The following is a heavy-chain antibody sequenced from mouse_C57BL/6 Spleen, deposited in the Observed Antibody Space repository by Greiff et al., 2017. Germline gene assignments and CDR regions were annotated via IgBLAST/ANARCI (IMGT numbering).Heavy chain of an antibody. Sequence: EVKLMESGGGLVQPGGSLKLSCAASGFTFSDYYMYWVRQTPEKRLEWVAYISNGGGSTYYPDTVKGRFTISRDNAKNTLYLQMSRLKSEDTAMYYCARHAYYSNYYAMDYWGQGTSVTVSS. CDR1: GFTFSDYY. J-gene: IGHJ4*01. V-gene: IGHV5-12*01. CDR2: ISNGGGST. D-gene: IGHD2-5*01. CDR3: ARHAYYSNYYAMDY.